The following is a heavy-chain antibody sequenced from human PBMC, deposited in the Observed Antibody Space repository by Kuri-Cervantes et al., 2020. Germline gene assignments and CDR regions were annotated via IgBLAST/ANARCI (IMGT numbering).Heavy chain of an antibody. D-gene: IGHD2-2*01. J-gene: IGHJ4*02. CDR3: ARVKRVVVPAAMQVFDY. CDR2: IKQDGSEK. Sequence: GGSLRLSCAASGFTFSSYWMSWVRQTPGKGLEWVANIKQDGSEKYYVDSVKGRFTISRDNAKNSLYLQMNSLRSDDTAVYYCARVKRVVVPAAMQVFDYWGQGTLVTVSS. CDR1: GFTFSSYW. V-gene: IGHV3-7*03.